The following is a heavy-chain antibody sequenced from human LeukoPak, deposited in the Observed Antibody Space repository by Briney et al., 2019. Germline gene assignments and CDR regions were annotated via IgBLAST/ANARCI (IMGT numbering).Heavy chain of an antibody. J-gene: IGHJ5*02. CDR3: ARRIQDDFSNWFDP. CDR2: IYYSGST. D-gene: IGHD3-3*01. V-gene: IGHV4-31*03. CDR1: GGSISSGGYY. Sequence: SQTLSVTCTVSGGSISSGGYYWSWIRQHPGEGLEWIGYIYYSGSTYYNPSLKSRVTISVDTSKNQFSLKLSSVTAADTAVYYCARRIQDDFSNWFDPWGQGTLVTVSS.